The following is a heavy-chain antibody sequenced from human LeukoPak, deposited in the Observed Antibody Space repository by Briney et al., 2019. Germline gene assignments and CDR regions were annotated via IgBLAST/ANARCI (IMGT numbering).Heavy chain of an antibody. Sequence: ASVKVSCKASGYSFTGHSIHWVRQAPGQRLEWMGWINTGDGNTKYSQKFQGRVTMTRDTSASTAYMELSSLRSEDTAVYYCVRDNVPQFDYWGQGTLVTVSS. CDR1: GYSFTGHS. D-gene: IGHD2-8*01. V-gene: IGHV1-3*04. J-gene: IGHJ4*02. CDR3: VRDNVPQFDY. CDR2: INTGDGNT.